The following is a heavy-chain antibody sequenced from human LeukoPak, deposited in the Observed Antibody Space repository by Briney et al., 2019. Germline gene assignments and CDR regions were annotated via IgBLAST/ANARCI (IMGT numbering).Heavy chain of an antibody. CDR1: GGTFSSYA. J-gene: IGHJ4*02. V-gene: IGHV1-69*05. Sequence: GASVKVSCKASGGTFSSYAISWVRQAPGQGLEWMGRIIPIFGTANYAQKFQGRVTTTTDESTSTAYMELSSLTSEDTAVYYCARAYYDYVWGSYRTPFDWGQGTLVTVSS. D-gene: IGHD3-16*01. CDR3: ARAYYDYVWGSYRTPFD. CDR2: IIPIFGTA.